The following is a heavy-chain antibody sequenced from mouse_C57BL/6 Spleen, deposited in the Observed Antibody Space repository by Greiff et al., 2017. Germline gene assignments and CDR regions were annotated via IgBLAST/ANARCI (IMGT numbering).Heavy chain of an antibody. Sequence: VQLQQSGPVLVKPGASVKMSCKASGYTFTDYYMNWVKQSHGKSLEWIGVINPYNGGTSYNQKFKGKATLTVDKSSSTASMELNSLTSEDSAVSYCARGFTTVVPYFDYWGQGTTLTVSS. J-gene: IGHJ2*01. D-gene: IGHD1-1*01. V-gene: IGHV1-19*01. CDR2: INPYNGGT. CDR3: ARGFTTVVPYFDY. CDR1: GYTFTDYY.